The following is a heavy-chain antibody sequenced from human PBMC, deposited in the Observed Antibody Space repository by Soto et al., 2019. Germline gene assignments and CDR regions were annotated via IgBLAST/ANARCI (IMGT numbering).Heavy chain of an antibody. CDR2: TYWEGDE. CDR3: GGSVSGYDVSFMY. CDR1: GFSLTTGQVA. J-gene: IGHJ4*02. D-gene: IGHD5-12*01. V-gene: IGHV2-5*02. Sequence: QITLEESGPPLVKPTQTLTLTCTFSGFSLTTGQVAVGWIRQPPGKALEWVGITYWEGDERYSPSLKCRVAITKATSKSQVVLTMTNVSPVDTATYCCGGSVSGYDVSFMYWGQGTLVTVSS.